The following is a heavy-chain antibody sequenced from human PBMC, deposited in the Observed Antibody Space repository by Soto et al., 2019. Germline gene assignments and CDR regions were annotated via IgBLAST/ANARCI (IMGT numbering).Heavy chain of an antibody. V-gene: IGHV1-2*04. CDR2: INPNSGGT. J-gene: IGHJ4*02. CDR1: GYTFTGYY. Sequence: ASVKVSCKASGYTFTGYYMHWVRQAPGQGLEWMGWINPNSGGTNYAQKFQGWVTITRDTSISTAYMELSSLRSEDTAVYYCARSIVVVTALDYWGQGTLVTVSS. CDR3: ARSIVVVTALDY. D-gene: IGHD2-21*02.